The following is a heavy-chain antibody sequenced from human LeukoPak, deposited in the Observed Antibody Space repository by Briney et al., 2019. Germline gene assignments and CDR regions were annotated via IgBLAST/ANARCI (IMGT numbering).Heavy chain of an antibody. CDR2: TYYKSKWYN. CDR3: ARDEGALNW. V-gene: IGHV6-1*01. CDR1: GDRVSRDNTA. J-gene: IGHJ4*02. Sequence: SQTLSLTCAISGDRVSRDNTAWNWIRQSPSRGLEWLGRTYYKSKWYNDYALSVKSRITINPDTSKNHFPLQLNSVTPEDTAVYYCARDEGALNWWGQGTLVTVSS. D-gene: IGHD1-20*01.